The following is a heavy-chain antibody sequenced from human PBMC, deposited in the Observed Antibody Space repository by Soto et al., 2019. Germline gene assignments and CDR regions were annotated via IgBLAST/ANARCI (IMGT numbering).Heavy chain of an antibody. J-gene: IGHJ4*02. CDR2: INHSGST. V-gene: IGHV4-34*01. CDR1: GGSITTYY. D-gene: IGHD3-10*01. CDR3: ARGEYYGSGNYFDY. Sequence: NLSLTCTVSGGSITTYYWSWIRQPPGKGLEWIGEINHSGSTNYNPSLKSRVTISVDTSKNQFSLKLSSVTDADTAVYYCARGEYYGSGNYFDYWGQGTLVTVSS.